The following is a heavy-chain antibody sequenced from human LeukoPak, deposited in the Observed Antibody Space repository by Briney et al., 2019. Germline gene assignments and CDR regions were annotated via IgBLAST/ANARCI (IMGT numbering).Heavy chain of an antibody. CDR2: INHSGST. V-gene: IGHV4-34*01. CDR3: ARVVLVVLAAKGRRGGNWFDP. Sequence: SETLSLTCAVYGGSFSGYYWSWIRQPPGKGLEWIGEINHSGSTNYNPSLKSRVTISVDTSKNQFSLKLSSVTAADTAVYYCARVVLVVLAAKGRRGGNWFDPWGQGTLVTVSS. CDR1: GGSFSGYY. D-gene: IGHD2-2*01. J-gene: IGHJ5*02.